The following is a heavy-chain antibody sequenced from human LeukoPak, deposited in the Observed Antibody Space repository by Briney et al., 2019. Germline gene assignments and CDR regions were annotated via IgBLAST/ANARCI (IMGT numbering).Heavy chain of an antibody. CDR2: ISDSGDYT. CDR1: GFTVSSYA. V-gene: IGHV3-23*01. Sequence: PGGSLRLSCAGSGFTVSSYAMSWVRQAPGKGLEWVSAISDSGDYTYYADSVKGRFTIPRDNSKNTLYLHVNSLRAEDTAVYYCAKDTSIGKYCTSGVCSPFDYWGQGTLVTVSS. D-gene: IGHD2-8*01. J-gene: IGHJ4*02. CDR3: AKDTSIGKYCTSGVCSPFDY.